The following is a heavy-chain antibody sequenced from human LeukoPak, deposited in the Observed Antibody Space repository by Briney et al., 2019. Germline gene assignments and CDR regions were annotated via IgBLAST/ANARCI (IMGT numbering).Heavy chain of an antibody. D-gene: IGHD3-10*01. V-gene: IGHV4-30-4*01. J-gene: IGHJ4*02. CDR2: IYYSGST. Sequence: SQTLSLTCTVYGGSISSADYYWNWIRQPPGKGLEWIGYIYYSGSTYYNPSLKSRLTISVDTSKNQFSLKLSSVTAADTAVYYCARDRRGGDSMIRGLDYWGQGALVTVSS. CDR3: ARDRRGGDSMIRGLDY. CDR1: GGSISSADYY.